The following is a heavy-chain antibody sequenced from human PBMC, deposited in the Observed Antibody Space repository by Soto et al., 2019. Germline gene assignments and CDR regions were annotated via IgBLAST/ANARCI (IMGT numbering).Heavy chain of an antibody. J-gene: IGHJ3*02. CDR1: GFTVSTIY. D-gene: IGHD2-15*01. V-gene: IGHV3-53*02. Sequence: EVQVVETGGGLSQPGGSLRLSCAASGFTVSTIYMSWVRQAPGKGLEWVSIVYSGGSTYYADSVKGRLTISRDNSKNTLYLQMNSLRVEDTALYYCAKGRGGNYAFDIWGQGTMVTVSS. CDR3: AKGRGGNYAFDI. CDR2: VYSGGST.